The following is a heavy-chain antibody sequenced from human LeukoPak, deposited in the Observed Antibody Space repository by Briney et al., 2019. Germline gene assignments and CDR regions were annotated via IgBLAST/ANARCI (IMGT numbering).Heavy chain of an antibody. V-gene: IGHV1-2*02. CDR2: INPNSGGT. CDR1: GYTFTGYY. J-gene: IGHJ3*02. D-gene: IGHD5-12*01. Sequence: ASVKVSCKASGYTFTGYYMHWVRQAPGQGLEWMGWINPNSGGTNYAQKFQGRVTMTRDTSISTAYMELSRLRSDDTAMYYCARAGYSGYPPQDDAFDIWGQGTMVTVSS. CDR3: ARAGYSGYPPQDDAFDI.